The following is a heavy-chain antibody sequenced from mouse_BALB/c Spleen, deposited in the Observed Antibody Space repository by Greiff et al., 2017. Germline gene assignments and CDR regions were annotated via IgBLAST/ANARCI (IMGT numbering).Heavy chain of an antibody. CDR3: ARAEAVKGFAY. J-gene: IGHJ3*01. Sequence: EVKVVESGGGLVQPGGSRKLSCAASGFTFSDYGMAWVRQAPGKGPEWVAFISNLAYSIYYADTVTGRFTISRENAKNTLYLEMSSLRSEDTAMYYGARAEAVKGFAYWGQGTLVTGSA. CDR1: GFTFSDYG. V-gene: IGHV5-15*02. D-gene: IGHD3-3*01. CDR2: ISNLAYSI.